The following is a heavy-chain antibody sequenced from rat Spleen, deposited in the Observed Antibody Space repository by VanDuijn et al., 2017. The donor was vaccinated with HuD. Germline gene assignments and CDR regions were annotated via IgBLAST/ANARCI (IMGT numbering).Heavy chain of an antibody. CDR1: GFTFDDYY. CDR2: IIYDGSRT. J-gene: IGHJ2*01. V-gene: IGHV5-7*01. D-gene: IGHD1-9*01. Sequence: EVQLVESGGGFVQPGRSMKLSCAASGFTFDDYYMAWVRQAPKKGLDWVATIIYDGSRTYYRDSVRGRFTISRDDAKSTLSLQMDSLRSEDTATYYCARRHYGYTRYYFDYWGQGVMVTVSS. CDR3: ARRHYGYTRYYFDY.